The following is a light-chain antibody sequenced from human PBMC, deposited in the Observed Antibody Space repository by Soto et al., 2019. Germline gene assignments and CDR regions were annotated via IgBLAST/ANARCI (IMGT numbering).Light chain of an antibody. CDR1: QSVSRN. Sequence: TQSPATLSVSPGERATLSCRASQSVSRNLAWYRQKPGQAPRLLIYGASIRPTGTPARFSGSGSGTEFTLTISSLQSEDFAVYYCQQYNGWPYTFGQGTKVDIK. V-gene: IGKV3-15*01. J-gene: IGKJ2*01. CDR2: GAS. CDR3: QQYNGWPYT.